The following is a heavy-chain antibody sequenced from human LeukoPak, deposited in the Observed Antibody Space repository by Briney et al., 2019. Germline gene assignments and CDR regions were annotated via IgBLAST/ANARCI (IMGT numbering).Heavy chain of an antibody. D-gene: IGHD6-19*01. Sequence: GGSLRLSCAASGFTFSSYEMNWVRQAPGKGLEWVSYISSSGSTIYYADSVKGRFTISRDNAKNPLYLQMNSLRAEDTAVYYCAKTPLAVAPGDYFDCWGQGTLVTVSS. CDR2: ISSSGSTI. CDR1: GFTFSSYE. CDR3: AKTPLAVAPGDYFDC. V-gene: IGHV3-48*03. J-gene: IGHJ4*02.